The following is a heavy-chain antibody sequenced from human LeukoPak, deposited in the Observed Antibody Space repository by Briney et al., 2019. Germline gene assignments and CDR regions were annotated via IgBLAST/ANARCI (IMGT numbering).Heavy chain of an antibody. Sequence: GGSLRLSCAASGFTFDDYGMSWVRQAPGKGLEWVSGINWNGGSTGYADSVKGRFTISRDNAKNSLYLQMNSLRAEDTALYYCARRGATGSQFFYFDYWGQGTLVTVSS. D-gene: IGHD3-10*01. J-gene: IGHJ4*02. CDR3: ARRGATGSQFFYFDY. CDR1: GFTFDDYG. CDR2: INWNGGST. V-gene: IGHV3-20*04.